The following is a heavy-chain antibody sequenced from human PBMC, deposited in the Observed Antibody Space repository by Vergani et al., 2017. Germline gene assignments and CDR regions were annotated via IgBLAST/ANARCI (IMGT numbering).Heavy chain of an antibody. V-gene: IGHV4-39*01. CDR3: ASPPRGGGVAPAPADAFDI. CDR2: IYYSGST. CDR1: GGSISSSSYY. J-gene: IGHJ3*02. Sequence: QLQLQESGPGLVKPSETLSLTCTVSGGSISSSSYYWGWIRQPPGKGLEWIGSIYYSGSTYYNPSLKSRVTISVDTSKNQFPLKLSSVTAADTAVYYCASPPRGGGVAPAPADAFDIWGQGTMVTVSS. D-gene: IGHD2-15*01.